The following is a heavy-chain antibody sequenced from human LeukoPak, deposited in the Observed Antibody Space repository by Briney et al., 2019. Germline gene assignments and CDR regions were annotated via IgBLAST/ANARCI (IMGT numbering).Heavy chain of an antibody. CDR2: IYYSGST. D-gene: IGHD6-13*01. CDR3: AKGTQQNEYYYYGMDV. CDR1: GGSISSGDYY. V-gene: IGHV4-30-4*01. Sequence: KASETLSLTCTVSGGSISSGDYYWSWIRQPPGKGLEWIGYIYYSGSTYYNPSLKSRVTISVDTSKNQFSLKLSSVTAADTAVYYCAKGTQQNEYYYYGMDVWGQGTTVTVSS. J-gene: IGHJ6*02.